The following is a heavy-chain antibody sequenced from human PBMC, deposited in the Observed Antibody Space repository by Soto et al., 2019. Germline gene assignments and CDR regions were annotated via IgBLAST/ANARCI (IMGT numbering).Heavy chain of an antibody. CDR3: VRDVIGFWSGYYTGCFDY. Sequence: GGSLRLSCAASGFTFSRYWMSWVRQAPGKGLEWVANIKQDGSEESYVDSVRGRFTVSRDNAKNSLYLQMNSLRAEDTAVYYCVRDVIGFWSGYYTGCFDYWGQGILVTVSS. CDR1: GFTFSRYW. V-gene: IGHV3-7*01. CDR2: IKQDGSEE. D-gene: IGHD3-3*01. J-gene: IGHJ4*01.